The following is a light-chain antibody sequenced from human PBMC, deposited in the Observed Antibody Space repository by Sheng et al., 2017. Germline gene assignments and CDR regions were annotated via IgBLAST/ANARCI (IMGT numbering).Light chain of an antibody. CDR1: QDISNY. CDR3: QQCYNLPPA. Sequence: DIQMTQSPSSLSASVGDRVTITCQASQDISNYLNWYQQKPGKAPKLLIYDASNMETGVPSRFSGSGSGTDFTFTISSLQPEDIATYYCQQCYNLPPAFGRRDRRW. CDR2: DAS. J-gene: IGKJ4*01. V-gene: IGKV1-33*01.